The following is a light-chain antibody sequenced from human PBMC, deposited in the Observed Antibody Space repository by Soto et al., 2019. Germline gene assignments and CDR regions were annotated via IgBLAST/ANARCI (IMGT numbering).Light chain of an antibody. CDR3: QQRHNWRDT. Sequence: VVMTQSPATLSVSPGERATLSCRASQSVSNYLSWYQQKPGQAPRLLMYETSRRATGIPARFSGSGSGTDFTLTISSLEPEDFAVYYCQQRHNWRDTFGQGTRLEIK. V-gene: IGKV3-11*01. CDR2: ETS. J-gene: IGKJ5*01. CDR1: QSVSNY.